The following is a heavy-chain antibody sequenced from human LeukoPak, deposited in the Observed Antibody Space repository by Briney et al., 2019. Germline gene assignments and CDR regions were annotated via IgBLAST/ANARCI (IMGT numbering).Heavy chain of an antibody. CDR1: GGSISNFW. J-gene: IGHJ4*02. Sequence: SETLSLTCTVSGGSISNFWGSWIRQPPGKGLEWIGYVFDSGGTNYNPSLKSRVTISVDTSKKQFSLKLSSVTAADTAVYYCARGYSSSWNYFDYWGQGTLVTVSS. V-gene: IGHV4-59*01. CDR3: ARGYSSSWNYFDY. D-gene: IGHD6-13*01. CDR2: VFDSGGT.